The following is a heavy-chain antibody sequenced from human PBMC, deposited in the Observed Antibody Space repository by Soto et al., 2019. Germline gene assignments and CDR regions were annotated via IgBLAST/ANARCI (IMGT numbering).Heavy chain of an antibody. J-gene: IGHJ6*02. Sequence: PSETLSLTCTVSGGSISSYYWSWIRQPPGKGLEWIGYIYYSGSTNYNPSLKSRVTISVDTSKNQFSLKLSSVTAADTAVYYCASGYGEYCYSGMDVWGQGTTVTVS. CDR3: ASGYGEYCYSGMDV. CDR2: IYYSGST. CDR1: GGSISSYY. V-gene: IGHV4-59*01. D-gene: IGHD4-17*01.